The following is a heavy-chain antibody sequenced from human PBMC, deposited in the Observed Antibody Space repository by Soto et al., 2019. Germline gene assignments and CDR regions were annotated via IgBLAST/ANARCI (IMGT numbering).Heavy chain of an antibody. J-gene: IGHJ6*02. Sequence: RHPCAASRLSFSIYWMHGVRQAPGKGLVWVSRINSDGSSTSHADSVKGRFTISRDNAKNTLYLQMNSLRAEDTAVYYCARDHYYGMDVWGQWTTVTVSS. V-gene: IGHV3-74*01. CDR2: INSDGSST. CDR1: RLSFSIYW. CDR3: ARDHYYGMDV.